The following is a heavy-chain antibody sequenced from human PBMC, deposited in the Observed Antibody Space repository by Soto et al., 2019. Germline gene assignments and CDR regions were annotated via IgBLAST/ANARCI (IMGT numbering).Heavy chain of an antibody. J-gene: IGHJ6*02. V-gene: IGHV1-69*06. D-gene: IGHD1-20*01. CDR1: GAAFNNYA. CDR2: IIPLHNTS. CDR3: ASWSNWNPLYYDGLDV. Sequence: QVQLLQSGAEVKKPGSSVKVSCKVSGAAFNNYALNWVRHGPGQGLEWLGGIIPLHNTSNYSLKFLGRVTVTADISLTTVYMELNSLTSDDTATYYCASWSNWNPLYYDGLDVWGQGTTVTVSS.